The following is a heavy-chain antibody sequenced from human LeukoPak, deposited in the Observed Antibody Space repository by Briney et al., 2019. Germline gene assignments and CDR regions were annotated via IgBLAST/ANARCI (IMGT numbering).Heavy chain of an antibody. V-gene: IGHV3-21*01. J-gene: IGHJ4*02. Sequence: GGSLRLSCAASGFTFSSYSMNWVRQAPGKGLEWVSSISSSSCYIYYADSVKGRFTIPRDNAKNSLYLQMNSLRAEDTAVYYCARARYDSSGYYYVLYYFDYWGQGTLVTVSS. CDR2: ISSSSCYI. D-gene: IGHD3-22*01. CDR3: ARARYDSSGYYYVLYYFDY. CDR1: GFTFSSYS.